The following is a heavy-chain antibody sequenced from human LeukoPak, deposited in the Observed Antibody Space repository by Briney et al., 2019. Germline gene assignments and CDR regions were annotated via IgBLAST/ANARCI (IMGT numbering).Heavy chain of an antibody. D-gene: IGHD2-2*02. J-gene: IGHJ1*01. V-gene: IGHV3-30*02. Sequence: GGSLRLSCAASGFTFSSYGMHRVRQAPGKGLEWVAFTQFDGSTKYYTDSVKGRFTISRDNSKNTLYLQMDSLRPEDTAVYYCAKEPDRFQLLYRFQHWGQGTVITVSS. CDR1: GFTFSSYG. CDR3: AKEPDRFQLLYRFQH. CDR2: TQFDGSTK.